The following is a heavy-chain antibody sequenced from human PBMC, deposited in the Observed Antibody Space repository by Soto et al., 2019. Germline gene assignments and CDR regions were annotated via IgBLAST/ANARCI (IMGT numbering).Heavy chain of an antibody. CDR3: AGRPRYFDY. Sequence: PSETLSLTCVVSGDSITSRDWWSWVRQSPGKGLEWIGEIYHSGGTNYNPSLKSRVTISVDKSNDQFSLKLNSVTAADTAVYYCAGRPRYFDYWGQGTLVPVAS. CDR1: GDSITSRDW. J-gene: IGHJ4*02. CDR2: IYHSGGT. V-gene: IGHV4-4*02.